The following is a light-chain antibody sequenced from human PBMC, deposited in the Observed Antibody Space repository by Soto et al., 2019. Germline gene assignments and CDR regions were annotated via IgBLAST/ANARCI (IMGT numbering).Light chain of an antibody. CDR2: AAS. V-gene: IGKV1-39*01. CDR3: QQSYTTPFA. J-gene: IGKJ4*01. Sequence: DIQMTQSPSSLSASVGDRVTITCRASQSINKYLNWYQQKPGKAPKLLIYAASSLQSGVPSRFSGSIFGTDFTLTISSLLPEDSATYYCQQSYTTPFAFGGGTKVEIK. CDR1: QSINKY.